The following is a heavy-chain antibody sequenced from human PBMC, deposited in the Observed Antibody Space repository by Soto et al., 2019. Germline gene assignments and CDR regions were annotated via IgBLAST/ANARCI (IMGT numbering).Heavy chain of an antibody. CDR1: GYTFTGYY. J-gene: IGHJ6*02. D-gene: IGHD1-26*01. CDR2: INPNSGGT. V-gene: IGHV1-2*02. Sequence: ASVKVSCKASGYTFTGYYMHWVRQAPGQGLEWMGWINPNSGGTNYAQKFQGRVTMTRDTSISTAYMELSRLRSDDTAVYYCAKVTEGTTHYFYYGMDVWGQGTTVTVS. CDR3: AKVTEGTTHYFYYGMDV.